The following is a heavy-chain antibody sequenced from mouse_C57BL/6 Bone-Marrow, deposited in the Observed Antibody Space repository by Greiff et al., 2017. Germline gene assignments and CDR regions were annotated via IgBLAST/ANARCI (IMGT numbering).Heavy chain of an antibody. J-gene: IGHJ2*01. Sequence: EVQGVESGGGLVQPGGSLSLSCAASGFTFTDYYMSWVRQPPGKALEWLGFIRNKANGYTTEYSASVKGRFTISRDNSQSILYLQMNALRAEDSATYYCARYRETGKGDYWGQGTTLTVSS. D-gene: IGHD4-1*01. CDR2: IRNKANGYTT. CDR1: GFTFTDYY. V-gene: IGHV7-3*01. CDR3: ARYRETGKGDY.